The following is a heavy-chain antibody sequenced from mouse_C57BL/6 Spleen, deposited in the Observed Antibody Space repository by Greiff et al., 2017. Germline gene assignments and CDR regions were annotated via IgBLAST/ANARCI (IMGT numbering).Heavy chain of an antibody. CDR3: AGDGPLHYYAMDY. D-gene: IGHD2-3*01. CDR2: IHPNSGST. Sequence: VQLQQPGAELVKPGASVKLSCKASGYTFTSYWMHWVKQRPGQGLEWIGMIHPNSGSTNYNEKFKSKATLTVDKSSSTAYRQLSSLTSEDSAVYYCAGDGPLHYYAMDYWGQGTSVTVSS. V-gene: IGHV1-64*01. CDR1: GYTFTSYW. J-gene: IGHJ4*01.